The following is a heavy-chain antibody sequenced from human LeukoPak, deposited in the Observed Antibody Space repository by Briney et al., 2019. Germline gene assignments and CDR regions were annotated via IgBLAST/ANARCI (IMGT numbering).Heavy chain of an antibody. CDR1: DYTFTSYG. D-gene: IGHD3-16*01. J-gene: IGHJ3*02. Sequence: ASVKVSCKASDYTFTSYGISWVRQAPGQGLEWMGWISAYNGNTNYAQKLQGRVAMTTDTSTSTAYMELRSLRSDDTAVYYCARVIAGGLDAFDIWGQGTMVTVSS. CDR2: ISAYNGNT. V-gene: IGHV1-18*01. CDR3: ARVIAGGLDAFDI.